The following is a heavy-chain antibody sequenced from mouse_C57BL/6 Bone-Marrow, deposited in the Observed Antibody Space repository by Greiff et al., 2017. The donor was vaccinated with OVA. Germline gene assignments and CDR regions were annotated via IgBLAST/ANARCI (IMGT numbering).Heavy chain of an antibody. CDR3: ARYDYDIPYAMDY. J-gene: IGHJ4*01. V-gene: IGHV5-4*03. Sequence: EVKVVESGGGLVKPGGSLKLSCAASGFTFSSYAMSWVRQTPEKRLEWVATISDGGSYTYYPDNVKGRFTISRDNAKNNLYLQMSHLKSEDTAMYYCARYDYDIPYAMDYWGQGTSVTVSS. CDR2: ISDGGSYT. CDR1: GFTFSSYA. D-gene: IGHD2-4*01.